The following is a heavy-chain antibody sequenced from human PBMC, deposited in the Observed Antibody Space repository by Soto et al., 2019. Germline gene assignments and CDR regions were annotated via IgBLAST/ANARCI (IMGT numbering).Heavy chain of an antibody. CDR2: INPSGGST. J-gene: IGHJ3*02. CDR1: GYSFTIYY. CDR3: ARGLGIAVAGPLDAFDI. V-gene: IGHV1-46*03. D-gene: IGHD6-19*01. Sequence: VLLKVSCKASGYSFTIYYIHCVLQAPGQGLEWMGIINPSGGSTSYAQKFQGRVTMTRDTSTSTVYMELSSLRSEDTAVYYCARGLGIAVAGPLDAFDIWGQGTMVTVSS.